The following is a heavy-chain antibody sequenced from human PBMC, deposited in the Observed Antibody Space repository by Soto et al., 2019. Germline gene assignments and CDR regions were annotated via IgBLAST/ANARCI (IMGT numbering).Heavy chain of an antibody. Sequence: QVQLVQSGAEVKKPGASVKISCKASGYTFTSYYMHWVRQAPGQGLEWMGIINPGGGSTNYAQKLQGRVAMTRDTSTSTVYMELNSLRSEDTAVYYCARPHYPGCINAVCYPLDYWGQGTLVTVSS. V-gene: IGHV1-46*01. J-gene: IGHJ4*02. D-gene: IGHD2-8*01. CDR2: INPGGGST. CDR3: ARPHYPGCINAVCYPLDY. CDR1: GYTFTSYY.